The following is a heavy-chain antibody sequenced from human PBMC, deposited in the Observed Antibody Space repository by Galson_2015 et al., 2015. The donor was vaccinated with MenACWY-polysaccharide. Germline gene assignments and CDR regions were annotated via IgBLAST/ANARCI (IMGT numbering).Heavy chain of an antibody. V-gene: IGHV3-33*01. CDR2: IQYDGSNK. Sequence: SLRLSCAASGSRFSNSGMHWVRQAPGKGLEWVAVIQYDGSNKVCADSVKGRFTISRDNSKNTAFLEMNTLGVEDTAVYYCAREGSRIVFHAFDIWGQGTMVTVSS. CDR1: GSRFSNSG. J-gene: IGHJ3*02. CDR3: AREGSRIVFHAFDI. D-gene: IGHD2-2*01.